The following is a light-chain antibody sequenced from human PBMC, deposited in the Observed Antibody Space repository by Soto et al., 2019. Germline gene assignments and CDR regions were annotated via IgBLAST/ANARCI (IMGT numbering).Light chain of an antibody. Sequence: EIVMTQSPATLSVSPGERATLSCRASQSVSSNLAWYQQKPGQAPRFLIYGASTRATGIPARFSCSGSGTEFTLTISSLQSDDCAVYYCQQYNNWPTFGQGTKVEIK. CDR2: GAS. J-gene: IGKJ1*01. V-gene: IGKV3-15*01. CDR3: QQYNNWPT. CDR1: QSVSSN.